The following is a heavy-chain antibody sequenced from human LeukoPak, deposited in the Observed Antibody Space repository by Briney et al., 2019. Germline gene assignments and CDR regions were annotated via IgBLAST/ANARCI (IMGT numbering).Heavy chain of an antibody. J-gene: IGHJ4*02. Sequence: PGGSLRLSCTASGFTFGDYAMRWVRQAPGKGPEWVGFIRSKAYGGTTEYAASVQGRFTISSDDSKSIAHLQMNSLKTEDTAVYYCALESSYINGWYDYWGQGTLVTVSS. CDR3: ALESSYINGWYDY. D-gene: IGHD2-8*01. V-gene: IGHV3-49*04. CDR1: GFTFGDYA. CDR2: IRSKAYGGTT.